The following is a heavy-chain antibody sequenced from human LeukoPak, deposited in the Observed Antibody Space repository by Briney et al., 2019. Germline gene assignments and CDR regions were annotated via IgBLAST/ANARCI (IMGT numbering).Heavy chain of an antibody. Sequence: QPGRSLRLSCTASGLTFGDYGMSWVRQAPGKGLEWVGFIRSKAYSWTTEYAASVKGRFSISRDDSKNIAFLQMNSLKTEDTAVYYCSSGSSTSWYFDYWGQGTLVTVSS. CDR3: SSGSSTSWYFDY. V-gene: IGHV3-49*04. D-gene: IGHD2-2*01. J-gene: IGHJ4*02. CDR1: GLTFGDYG. CDR2: IRSKAYSWTT.